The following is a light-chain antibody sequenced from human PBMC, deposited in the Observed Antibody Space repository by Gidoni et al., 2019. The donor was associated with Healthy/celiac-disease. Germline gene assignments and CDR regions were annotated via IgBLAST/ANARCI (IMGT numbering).Light chain of an antibody. V-gene: IGKV1-33*01. CDR1: QDISNY. CDR3: QQYDNLPIT. J-gene: IGKJ5*01. Sequence: IQMTQSPSSLSASVGDRVTITCQASQDISNYLNWYQQKPGKAPKLLIYDPSNLETGVPSRFSGSGSGTDFTFTISSLQPEDIATYYCQQYDNLPITFGQGTRLEIK. CDR2: DPS.